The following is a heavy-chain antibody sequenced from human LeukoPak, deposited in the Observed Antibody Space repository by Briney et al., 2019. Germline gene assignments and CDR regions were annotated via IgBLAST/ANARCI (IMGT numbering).Heavy chain of an antibody. Sequence: GGSLRLSCAASGFTFDDYAMHWVRQAPGKGLEWVSCISWNSGTIVYADSVKGRFTISRDNAKNSLYLQMNSLRAEDMALYYCAKGAAAANYYYFMDVWGEGTAVTVSS. V-gene: IGHV3-9*03. CDR2: ISWNSGTI. CDR1: GFTFDDYA. D-gene: IGHD2-2*01. J-gene: IGHJ6*03. CDR3: AKGAAAANYYYFMDV.